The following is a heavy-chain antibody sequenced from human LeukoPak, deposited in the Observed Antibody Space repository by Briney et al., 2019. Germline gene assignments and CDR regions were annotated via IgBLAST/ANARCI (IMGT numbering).Heavy chain of an antibody. Sequence: PGRSLRLSCAASGFTFSSYAMHWVRQAPGKGLEWVAVISYDGSNKYYADSVKGRFTISRDNSKNTLYLQMNSLRAEDTAVYYCARESPPSYYDSSPYDYWGRGTLVTVSS. V-gene: IGHV3-30*04. D-gene: IGHD3-22*01. J-gene: IGHJ4*02. CDR2: ISYDGSNK. CDR1: GFTFSSYA. CDR3: ARESPPSYYDSSPYDY.